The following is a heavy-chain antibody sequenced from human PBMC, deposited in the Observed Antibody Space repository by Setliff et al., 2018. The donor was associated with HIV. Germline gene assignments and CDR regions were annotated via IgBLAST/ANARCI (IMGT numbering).Heavy chain of an antibody. CDR2: IHTSGST. CDR1: CDSMNENH. V-gene: IGHV4-4*08. CDR3: ARTGYAFDL. Sequence: PSETLSLTCTVSCDSMNENHWSWIRHSPGKGLEWIAYIHTSGSTYFNPSFVSQVTISIDSSENQFSLTFRSLTAADTAVYFCARTGYAFDLWGPGTMVTVSS. J-gene: IGHJ3*01.